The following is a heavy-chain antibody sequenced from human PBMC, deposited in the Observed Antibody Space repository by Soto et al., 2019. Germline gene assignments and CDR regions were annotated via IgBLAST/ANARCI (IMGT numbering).Heavy chain of an antibody. CDR3: ALPHGAHFDY. D-gene: IGHD4-17*01. V-gene: IGHV3-30-3*01. CDR2: ISYDGSNK. CDR1: GFTFSSYA. J-gene: IGHJ4*02. Sequence: QVQLVESGGGVVQPGRSLRLSCAASGFTFSSYAMHRVRQAPGKGLEWVAVISYDGSNKYYADSVKGRFTISRDNSKNTLYLQMNSLRAEDTAVYCCALPHGAHFDYWGQGTLVTVSS.